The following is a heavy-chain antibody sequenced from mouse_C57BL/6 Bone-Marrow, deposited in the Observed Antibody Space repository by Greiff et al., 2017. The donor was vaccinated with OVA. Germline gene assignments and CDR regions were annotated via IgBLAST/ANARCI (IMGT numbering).Heavy chain of an antibody. V-gene: IGHV1-26*01. CDR3: ARGYDGYWAWFAY. CDR1: GYTFTDYY. J-gene: IGHJ3*01. Sequence: EVQLQQSGPELVKPGASVKISCKASGYTFTDYYMNWVKQSHGKSLEWIGDINPNNGGTSYNQKFKGKATLTVDKSSSTAYMELRSLTSEDSAVYYCARGYDGYWAWFAYWGQGTLGTVSA. D-gene: IGHD2-3*01. CDR2: INPNNGGT.